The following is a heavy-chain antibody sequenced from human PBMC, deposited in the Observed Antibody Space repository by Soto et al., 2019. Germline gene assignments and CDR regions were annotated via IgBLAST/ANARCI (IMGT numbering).Heavy chain of an antibody. V-gene: IGHV1-69*01. CDR2: IIPIFGTA. J-gene: IGHJ4*02. D-gene: IGHD1-26*01. CDR1: GGTLISYS. CDR3: ARDGGRHSGGIDY. Sequence: QVQLVQSGEAGKKPGSSVKVSCKASGGTLISYSITWVRQAPGQGLEWMGEIIPIFGTANYAQKFQGSVTITADESTSTAYMELSSLRSEDTAVYYCARDGGRHSGGIDYWGQGTLVTVSS.